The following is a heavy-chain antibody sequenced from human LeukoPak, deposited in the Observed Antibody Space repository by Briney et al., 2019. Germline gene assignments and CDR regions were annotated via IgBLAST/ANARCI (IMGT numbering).Heavy chain of an antibody. Sequence: ASVKVSCKASGYTFTSYDIHWVRQATGQGLEWMGWMNPNSGNTGYAQKFQGRVSMTWNTSISTAYMELSSLKSEDTAVYYCAKIGAAARRTPNPRWFDTWGQGTLVTVSS. D-gene: IGHD6-6*01. CDR3: AKIGAAARRTPNPRWFDT. CDR2: MNPNSGNT. J-gene: IGHJ5*02. CDR1: GYTFTSYD. V-gene: IGHV1-8*01.